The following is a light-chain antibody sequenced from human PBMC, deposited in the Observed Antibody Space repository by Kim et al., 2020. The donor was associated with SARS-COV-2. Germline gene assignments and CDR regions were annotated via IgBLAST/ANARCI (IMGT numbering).Light chain of an antibody. CDR1: HSVSSN. CDR3: QQYNRWFALS. J-gene: IGKJ4*01. V-gene: IGKV3-15*01. Sequence: SPGERATLSCRASHSVSSNIAWYQQKPGQAPRLLIYDAYTRATGVPARFSGSGSGTEFTLTISSLQSEDSAVYHCQQYNRWFALSFGGGTKVDIK. CDR2: DAY.